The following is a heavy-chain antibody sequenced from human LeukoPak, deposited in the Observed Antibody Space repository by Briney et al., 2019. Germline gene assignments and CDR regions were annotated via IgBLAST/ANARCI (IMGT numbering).Heavy chain of an antibody. CDR3: ARGAYDILTGYSDAFDI. CDR1: GGSISSYH. D-gene: IGHD3-9*01. CDR2: IYTSGNT. V-gene: IGHV4-4*07. J-gene: IGHJ3*02. Sequence: PSETLSLTCTVSGGSISSYHWSWIRQPAGKGLEWIGRIYTSGNTNYNPSLKSRVTMSVDTSKNQFSLKLSSVTAAETAVYYCARGAYDILTGYSDAFDIWGQGTMVTVSS.